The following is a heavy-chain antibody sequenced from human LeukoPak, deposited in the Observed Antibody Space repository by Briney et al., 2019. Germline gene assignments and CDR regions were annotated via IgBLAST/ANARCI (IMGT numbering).Heavy chain of an antibody. CDR3: ARDLATFDDY. J-gene: IGHJ4*02. Sequence: SVKLSCKASGGTFSSYAISWVRQAPGQGLEWMGRVIPIFGTANYAQKFQGRVTITTDESTTTAYMELSSLRSEDTAVYYCARDLATFDDYWGQGTLVTVSS. CDR1: GGTFSSYA. CDR2: VIPIFGTA. V-gene: IGHV1-69*05. D-gene: IGHD3-16*01.